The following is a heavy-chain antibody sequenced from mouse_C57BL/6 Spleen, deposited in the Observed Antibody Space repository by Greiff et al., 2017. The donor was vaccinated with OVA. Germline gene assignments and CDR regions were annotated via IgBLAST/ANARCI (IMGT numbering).Heavy chain of an antibody. V-gene: IGHV5-6*01. CDR3: ARQGDY. J-gene: IGHJ4*01. Sequence: EVNVVESGGDLVKPGGSLKLSCAASGFTFSSYGMSWVRQTPDKRLEWVATISSGGSYTYYPDSVKGRFTISRDNAKNTLYLQMSSLKSEDTSMYDCARQGDYWGQGTSVTVSS. CDR1: GFTFSSYG. CDR2: ISSGGSYT.